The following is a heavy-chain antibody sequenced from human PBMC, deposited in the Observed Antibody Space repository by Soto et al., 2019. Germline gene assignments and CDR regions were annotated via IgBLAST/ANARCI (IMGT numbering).Heavy chain of an antibody. CDR2: ISWNSGSI. V-gene: IGHV3-9*01. CDR3: ARCLTHPEYHSYGMDV. Sequence: PGGSLRLSCAASGFTFDDYAMHWVRQAPGKGLEWVSGISWNSGSIGYADSVKGRFTIFRDNAKNSLYLQMNSLRAEDTDLYYCARCLTHPEYHSYGMDVWGQGTTVTVSS. D-gene: IGHD2-2*01. CDR1: GFTFDDYA. J-gene: IGHJ6*02.